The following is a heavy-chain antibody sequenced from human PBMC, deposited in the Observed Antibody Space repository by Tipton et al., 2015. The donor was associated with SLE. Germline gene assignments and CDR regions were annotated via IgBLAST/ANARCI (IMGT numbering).Heavy chain of an antibody. CDR3: AKDVDSSGYEFLEH. D-gene: IGHD3-22*01. J-gene: IGHJ1*01. CDR1: GFTFSDYG. V-gene: IGHV3-30*18. CDR2: IWYDGSRI. Sequence: SLRLSCSGSGFTFSDYGMYWVRQAPGKGLEWVAVIWYDGSRIFYADSVKGRFTISRDNSKKTLYLQMNSLRTEDTAIYYCAKDVDSSGYEFLEHWGQGTLVTV.